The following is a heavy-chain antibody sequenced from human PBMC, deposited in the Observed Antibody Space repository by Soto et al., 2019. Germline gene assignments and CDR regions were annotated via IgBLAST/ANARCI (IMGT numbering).Heavy chain of an antibody. J-gene: IGHJ2*01. D-gene: IGHD1-7*01. CDR3: AREGGTFVRPRYFDL. CDR1: GFTFSSYN. Sequence: PGGSLRLSCAASGFTFSSYNMNWVRQAPGKGLEWVSSISSSSSYRDYADSVKGRFTISRDNSKNTQYLQMSSLRADDTAVYYCAREGGTFVRPRYFDLWGRGTLVTVSS. V-gene: IGHV3-21*01. CDR2: ISSSSSYR.